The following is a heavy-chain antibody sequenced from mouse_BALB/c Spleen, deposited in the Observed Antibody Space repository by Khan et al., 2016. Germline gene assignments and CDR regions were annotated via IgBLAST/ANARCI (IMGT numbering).Heavy chain of an antibody. Sequence: EVQLKQSGPGLVKPSQSLSLTCTVTGYSITSDYAWNWIRQFPGNKLEWMGYIRYSGSTTYNPSLKSRISITRDTSKNQFFLQLYSVTTEDTATYYCTRSPTATRYFDGWGAGTTVTVSS. CDR1: GYSITSDYA. V-gene: IGHV3-2*02. J-gene: IGHJ1*01. CDR2: IRYSGST. CDR3: TRSPTATRYFDG. D-gene: IGHD1-2*01.